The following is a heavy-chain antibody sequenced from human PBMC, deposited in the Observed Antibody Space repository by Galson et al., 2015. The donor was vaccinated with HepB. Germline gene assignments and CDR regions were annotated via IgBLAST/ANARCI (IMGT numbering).Heavy chain of an antibody. J-gene: IGHJ4*02. Sequence: SLRLSCAASEFTFSNYAMSWVRQAPGKGLEWVSVISGSGGSTYYADSVKGRFTVSRDNSKNTLYLQMNSLRVEDTAVYYCAKDRGDMGVTVLYQFDYWGQGTLVTVSS. D-gene: IGHD2-15*01. CDR1: EFTFSNYA. CDR3: AKDRGDMGVTVLYQFDY. V-gene: IGHV3-23*01. CDR2: ISGSGGST.